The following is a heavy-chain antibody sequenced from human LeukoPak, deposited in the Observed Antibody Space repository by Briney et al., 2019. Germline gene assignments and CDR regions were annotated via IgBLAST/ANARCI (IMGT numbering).Heavy chain of an antibody. CDR3: ATVMVDTAMVSAFDI. V-gene: IGHV1-24*01. J-gene: IGHJ3*02. D-gene: IGHD5-18*01. Sequence: ASVKVSCKVSGYTLTELSMHWVRQAPGKGLEWMGGFDPEDGETIYAQKFQGRVTMTEDTSTDTAYMELSSLRSEDTAVYYCATVMVDTAMVSAFDIWGQGTMVTVSS. CDR2: FDPEDGET. CDR1: GYTLTELS.